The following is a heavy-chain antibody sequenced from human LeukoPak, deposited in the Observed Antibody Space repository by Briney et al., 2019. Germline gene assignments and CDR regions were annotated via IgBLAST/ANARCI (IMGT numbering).Heavy chain of an antibody. CDR3: ARTQSQSGSYRYYFGY. Sequence: SETLSLTCSVSGVSVGSAGYYWSWIRQPPGGGLEWIGYIYYIRNTNYNPSRKSRVTMSLDPSKNEFSLRLNSVTAADTAVYYCARTQSQSGSYRYYFGYWGQGTLVTVSS. J-gene: IGHJ4*02. V-gene: IGHV4-61*08. D-gene: IGHD1-26*01. CDR1: GVSVGSAGYY. CDR2: IYYIRNT.